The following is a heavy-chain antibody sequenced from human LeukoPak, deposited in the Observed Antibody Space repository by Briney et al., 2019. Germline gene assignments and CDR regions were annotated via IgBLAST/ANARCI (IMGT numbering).Heavy chain of an antibody. Sequence: ASVKVSCKASGYTFTSYGISWVRQAPGQGLEWMGWINPNSGGTNYAQKFQGRVTMTRDTSISTAYMELSRLRSDDTAVYYCARDSSGWYGDNWFDPWGQGTLVTVSS. V-gene: IGHV1-2*02. D-gene: IGHD6-19*01. CDR3: ARDSSGWYGDNWFDP. J-gene: IGHJ5*02. CDR1: GYTFTSYG. CDR2: INPNSGGT.